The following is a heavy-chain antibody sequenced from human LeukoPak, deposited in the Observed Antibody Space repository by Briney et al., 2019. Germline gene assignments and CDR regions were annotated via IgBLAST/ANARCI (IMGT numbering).Heavy chain of an antibody. CDR2: ISSSGSTI. CDR1: GFTFSSYE. J-gene: IGHJ6*04. Sequence: GGSLRLSCAASGFTFSSYEMNGVRQAPGRGEGRVSYISSSGSTIYYADYVKGRFTISRDNAKNSLYLQMNSLRAEDTAVYYCAELGITMIGGVWGKGTTVTISS. CDR3: AELGITMIGGV. V-gene: IGHV3-48*03. D-gene: IGHD3-10*02.